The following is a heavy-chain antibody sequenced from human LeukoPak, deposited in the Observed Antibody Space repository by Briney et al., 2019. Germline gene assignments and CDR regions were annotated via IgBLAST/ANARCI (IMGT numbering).Heavy chain of an antibody. CDR1: GFTFSSYG. Sequence: GGSLRLSCAASGFTFSSYGMSWVRQAPGKGLEWVSTFSGSGGSTYYAASVRGRFTISRDTSRSTLYLQMNSLRAEDAAVYYCAKAPVTSCRGAFCCPFDYRGQGTLVTVSS. CDR3: AKAPVTSCRGAFCCPFDY. V-gene: IGHV3-23*01. CDR2: FSGSGGST. D-gene: IGHD2-15*01. J-gene: IGHJ4*02.